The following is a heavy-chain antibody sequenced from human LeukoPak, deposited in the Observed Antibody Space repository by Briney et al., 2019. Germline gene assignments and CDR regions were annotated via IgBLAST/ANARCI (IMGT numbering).Heavy chain of an antibody. J-gene: IGHJ4*02. CDR1: GGSISSYY. Sequence: SETLSLTCTVSGGSISSYYWSWIRQPAGKGLEWIGRIYTSGSTNYNPSLKSRVTMSVDTSKNQFSLKLSSVTAADTALYYCAREETAMVLFDYWGQGTLVTVSS. CDR2: IYTSGST. D-gene: IGHD5-18*01. V-gene: IGHV4-4*07. CDR3: AREETAMVLFDY.